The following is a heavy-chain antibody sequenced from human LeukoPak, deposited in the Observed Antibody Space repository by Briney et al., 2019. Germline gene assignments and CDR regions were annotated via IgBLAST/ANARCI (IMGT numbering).Heavy chain of an antibody. CDR1: GYSISSGYY. CDR2: IYHSGST. CDR3: AVGRSY. Sequence: SETLSLTCTVSGYSISSGYYWGWIRQPPGKGLEWIGSIYHSGSTYYNPSLKSRVTISVDTSKNQFSLNLTSVTAADTAVYYCAVGRSYWGQGNLVTVSS. V-gene: IGHV4-38-2*02. J-gene: IGHJ4*02.